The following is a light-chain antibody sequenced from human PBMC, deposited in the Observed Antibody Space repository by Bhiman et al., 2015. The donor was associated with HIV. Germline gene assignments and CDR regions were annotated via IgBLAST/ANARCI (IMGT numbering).Light chain of an antibody. Sequence: SYVLTQPPSVSVAPGETATILCGGDNIGRKSVQWFQQEEGQAPVVVIHSDTDRPSGIPERFSGSNSGNTATLTISRVEAGDEADYYCQVWDSSSGHPSYVFGTGTKVTVL. CDR3: QVWDSSSGHPSYV. J-gene: IGLJ1*01. V-gene: IGLV3-21*04. CDR1: NIGRKS. CDR2: SDT.